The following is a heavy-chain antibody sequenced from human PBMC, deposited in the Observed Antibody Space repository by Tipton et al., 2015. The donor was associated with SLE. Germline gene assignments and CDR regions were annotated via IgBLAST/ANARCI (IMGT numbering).Heavy chain of an antibody. D-gene: IGHD3-10*01. Sequence: SLRPSCAASGFTFDNYAMSWVRQGPGKGLEWVSTISGRGGDTYYSDSVKGRFTISRDNFKNTVSLQINSLRAEDTAVYYCATREKNYYGSGLDHGGQGTLVTVSS. CDR2: ISGRGGDT. CDR1: GFTFDNYA. J-gene: IGHJ4*02. CDR3: ATREKNYYGSGLDH. V-gene: IGHV3-23*01.